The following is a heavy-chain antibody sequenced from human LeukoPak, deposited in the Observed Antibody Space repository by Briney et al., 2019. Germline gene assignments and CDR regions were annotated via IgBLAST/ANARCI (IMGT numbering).Heavy chain of an antibody. J-gene: IGHJ3*02. CDR3: ARVDSSGRAFDI. V-gene: IGHV4-59*01. Sequence: SETLSLTCTVSGGSISSYYWSWIRQPPGKGLEWIGYIYYSGSTNYNPSLKSRVTISVDTSKNQFSLKLSSVTAAETAVYYCARVDSSGRAFDIWGQGTMVTVSS. CDR2: IYYSGST. D-gene: IGHD6-19*01. CDR1: GGSISSYY.